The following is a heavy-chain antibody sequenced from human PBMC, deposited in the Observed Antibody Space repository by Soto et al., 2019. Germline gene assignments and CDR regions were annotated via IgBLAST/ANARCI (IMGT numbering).Heavy chain of an antibody. CDR2: IYNSATT. CDR1: GGSIGNRGYY. D-gene: IGHD5-12*01. Sequence: PSETLSLTYTVAGGSIGNRGYYWSWIRQHPGKGLEWIGYIYNSATTYYNPSLKSRVTISVDTSKNQFSLKLSSVTAADTAVYYCARAYGGYADYWGQGALVTVSS. V-gene: IGHV4-61*08. J-gene: IGHJ4*02. CDR3: ARAYGGYADY.